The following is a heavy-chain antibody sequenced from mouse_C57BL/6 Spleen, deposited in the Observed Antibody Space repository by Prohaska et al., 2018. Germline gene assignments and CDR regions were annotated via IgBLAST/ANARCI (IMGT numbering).Heavy chain of an antibody. CDR1: GFTFSDYY. J-gene: IGHJ3*01. CDR3: ASYDGYYGLAY. CDR2: INYDGSST. Sequence: EVKLVESEGGLVQPGSSMKLSCTASGFTFSDYYMAWVRQVPEKGLEWVANINYDGSSTYYLDSLKSRFIISRDNAKNILYLQMSSLKSEDTATYYCASYDGYYGLAYWGQGTLVTVSA. V-gene: IGHV5-16*01. D-gene: IGHD2-3*01.